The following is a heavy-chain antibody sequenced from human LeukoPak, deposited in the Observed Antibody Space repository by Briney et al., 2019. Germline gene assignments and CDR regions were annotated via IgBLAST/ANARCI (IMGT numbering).Heavy chain of an antibody. CDR2: IIPILGIA. J-gene: IGHJ4*02. CDR1: GGTFSSYA. CDR3: ASSKKNYDSSGYYTYYFDY. V-gene: IGHV1-69*04. Sequence: SVKVSCKASGGTFSSYAISWVRQAPGQGLEWMGRIIPILGIANYAQKFQGRVTITADKSTSTAYMELSSLRSEDTAVYYCASSKKNYDSSGYYTYYFDYCGQGTLVTLSS. D-gene: IGHD3-22*01.